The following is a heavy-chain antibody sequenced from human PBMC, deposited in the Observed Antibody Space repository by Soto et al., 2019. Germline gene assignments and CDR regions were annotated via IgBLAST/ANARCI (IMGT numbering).Heavy chain of an antibody. CDR1: GFTFSSYG. J-gene: IGHJ6*02. CDR2: ISYDGSNK. V-gene: IGHV3-30*18. Sequence: QVQLVESGGGVVQPGRSLRLSCAASGFTFSSYGMHWVRQAPGKGLEWVAVISYDGSNKYYADSVKGRFTISRDNSKNKLYLQMNSLRAEDTAVYYCAKDWGSSWLYYYYYYGMDVWGQGTTVTVSS. D-gene: IGHD6-13*01. CDR3: AKDWGSSWLYYYYYYGMDV.